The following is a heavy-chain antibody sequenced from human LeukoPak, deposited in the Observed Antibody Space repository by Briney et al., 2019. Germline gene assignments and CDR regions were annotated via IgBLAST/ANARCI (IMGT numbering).Heavy chain of an antibody. CDR3: AREYDSSGYYYLDY. CDR2: IKQDGSEK. Sequence: PPGGSLRLSCAASGFTFSSYWMSWVRQAPGKGREWVANIKQDGSEKNYVDSVKGRFTISRDNAKNSLYLQMNSLRAEDTAVYYCAREYDSSGYYYLDYWGQGTLVTVSS. J-gene: IGHJ4*02. V-gene: IGHV3-7*01. CDR1: GFTFSSYW. D-gene: IGHD3-22*01.